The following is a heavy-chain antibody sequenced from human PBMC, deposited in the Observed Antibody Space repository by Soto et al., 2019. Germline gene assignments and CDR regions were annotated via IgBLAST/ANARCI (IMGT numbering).Heavy chain of an antibody. CDR2: IIPIFGTA. J-gene: IGHJ4*02. V-gene: IGHV1-69*01. D-gene: IGHD3-22*01. Sequence: QVQLVQSGAEVKKPGSSVKVSCKAPGGTFSSYAISWVRQAPGQGLEWMGGIIPIFGTANYAQKFQGRVTIAADESTSTAHMEVSSLRSEDTAVYYCASARAVIDYYDSSGAPYYFDYWGQGTLVTVSS. CDR3: ASARAVIDYYDSSGAPYYFDY. CDR1: GGTFSSYA.